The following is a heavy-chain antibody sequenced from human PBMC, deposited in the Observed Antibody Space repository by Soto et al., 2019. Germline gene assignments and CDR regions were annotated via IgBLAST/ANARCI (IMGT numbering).Heavy chain of an antibody. CDR2: INFEGTTT. D-gene: IGHD1-26*01. J-gene: IGHJ4*02. Sequence: EVLLVESGGGLVQPGGSLRLSCATSGFTFSNYWMHWVRQAPGKGLEWVSRINFEGTTTHYADSVKGRFTISRDNAKNTLYLQVNSLGVEYTAVYRWATVGRGNYYFDYWGQGTLVTVSS. CDR1: GFTFSNYW. V-gene: IGHV3-74*01. CDR3: ATVGRGNYYFDY.